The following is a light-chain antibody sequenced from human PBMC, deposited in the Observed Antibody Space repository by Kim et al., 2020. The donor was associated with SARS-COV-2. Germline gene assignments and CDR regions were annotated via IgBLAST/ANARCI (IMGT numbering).Light chain of an antibody. V-gene: IGLV2-11*01. Sequence: GQSVTISGPGTSSDVGGYNYVSWYQQHPGKAPKLMIYDVSRRPSGFPDRFSGSKSGNTASLTISGLQAEDEADYYCCSYAGSYTFVFGGGTQLTVL. CDR2: DVS. CDR3: CSYAGSYTFV. J-gene: IGLJ2*01. CDR1: SSDVGGYNY.